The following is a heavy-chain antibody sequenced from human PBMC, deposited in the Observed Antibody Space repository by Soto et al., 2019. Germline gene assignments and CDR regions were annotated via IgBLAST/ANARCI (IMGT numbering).Heavy chain of an antibody. CDR2: IKSKTDGGTT. D-gene: IGHD3-10*01. CDR1: GFTFSNAW. J-gene: IGHJ5*02. CDR3: TSDSYYYGSGSYYYNWFDP. V-gene: IGHV3-15*01. Sequence: GGSLRRSCAASGFTFSNAWMSWVRQAPGKGLEWVGRIKSKTDGGTTDYAAPVKGRFTISRDDSKNTLYLQMNSLKTEDTAVYYCTSDSYYYGSGSYYYNWFDPWGQGTLVTVSS.